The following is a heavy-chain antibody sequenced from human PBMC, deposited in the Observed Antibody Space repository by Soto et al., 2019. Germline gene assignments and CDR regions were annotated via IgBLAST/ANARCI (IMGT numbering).Heavy chain of an antibody. J-gene: IGHJ6*03. Sequence: GSLRLSCAASGFTFSDHYMDWVRQAPGKGLEWVGRIRNKANSYTTEYAASVKGRFTISRDDSKNLVYLQMNSLTAGDTAVYYCAKGPHSASGYYYMDVWGKGTTVTVSS. CDR1: GFTFSDHY. D-gene: IGHD3-10*01. V-gene: IGHV3-72*01. CDR3: AKGPHSASGYYYMDV. CDR2: IRNKANSYTT.